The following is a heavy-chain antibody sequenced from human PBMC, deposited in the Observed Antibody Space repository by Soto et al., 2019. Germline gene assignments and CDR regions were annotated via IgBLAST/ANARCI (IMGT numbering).Heavy chain of an antibody. Sequence: SETLSLTCTVSGGSISSSSYYWGWIRQPPGKGLEWIGSIYYSGSTYYNPSLKSRVTISVDTSKNQFSLKLSSVTAADTAVYYCARTHTGDYDILTGYLDYWGQGTLVTVSS. CDR1: GGSISSSSYY. CDR2: IYYSGST. V-gene: IGHV4-39*01. D-gene: IGHD3-9*01. J-gene: IGHJ4*02. CDR3: ARTHTGDYDILTGYLDY.